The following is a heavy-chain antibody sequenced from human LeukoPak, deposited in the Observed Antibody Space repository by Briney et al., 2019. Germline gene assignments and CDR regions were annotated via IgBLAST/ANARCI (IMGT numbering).Heavy chain of an antibody. CDR1: GGSISSDTYY. D-gene: IGHD1-26*01. J-gene: IGHJ4*02. CDR3: ARLVKSTDYVDY. V-gene: IGHV4-39*01. CDR2: VSFSGST. Sequence: PSETLSLTCTVSGGSISSDTYYWGWIRQPPGKGLEWIGSVSFSGSTYYNPSLKSRVIISGGTSKSQFSLKLNSVTATDTALYYCARLVKSTDYVDYWGQGTLVTVSS.